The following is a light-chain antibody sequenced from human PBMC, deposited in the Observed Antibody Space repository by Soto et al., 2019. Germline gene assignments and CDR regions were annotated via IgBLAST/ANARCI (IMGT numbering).Light chain of an antibody. V-gene: IGLV2-14*01. CDR3: SSHSTTSTGRL. J-gene: IGLJ3*02. CDR2: EVR. CDR1: SSDVGIYNY. Sequence: QSALTQPASVSGSPGQSITISCTGTSSDVGIYNYVSWYQQHTGKAPKLMIFEVRNRPSGVSNRVSGSKSGNTASLTISGLQPEDESDYYFSSHSTTSTGRLFGGGTKLTVL.